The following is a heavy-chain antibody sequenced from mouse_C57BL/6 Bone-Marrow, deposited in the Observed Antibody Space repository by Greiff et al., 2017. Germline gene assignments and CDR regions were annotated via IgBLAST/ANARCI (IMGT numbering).Heavy chain of an antibody. CDR1: GYTFTSYW. J-gene: IGHJ2*01. Sequence: QVQLQQPGAELVKPGASVKLSCKASGYTFTSYWMQWVKQRPGQGLEWIGEIDPSDSYTNYNQKFKGKATLTVDTSSSTAYMQLSSLTSEDSAVYYCASSDGSFDYWGQGTTLTVSS. CDR2: IDPSDSYT. CDR3: ASSDGSFDY. V-gene: IGHV1-50*01.